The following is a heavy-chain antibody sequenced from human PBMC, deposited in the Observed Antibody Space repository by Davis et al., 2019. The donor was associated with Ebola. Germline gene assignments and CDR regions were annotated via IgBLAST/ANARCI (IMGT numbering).Heavy chain of an antibody. V-gene: IGHV4-59*12. Sequence: GSLRLSCTVSGGSISGYYWTWIRQPPGKGLEWIGYLYYGGSTSYNPSLKSRVTISVDTSKNQFSLKLSSVTAADTAVYYCARDPDYWGQGTLVTVSS. CDR2: LYYGGST. J-gene: IGHJ4*02. CDR1: GGSISGYY. CDR3: ARDPDY.